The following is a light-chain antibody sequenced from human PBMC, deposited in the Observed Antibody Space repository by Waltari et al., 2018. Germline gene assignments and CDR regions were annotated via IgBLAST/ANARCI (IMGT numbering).Light chain of an antibody. CDR2: GYD. CDR3: AVWDDSLNCLV. CDR1: SSNIGSKI. J-gene: IGLJ2*01. V-gene: IGLV1-44*01. Sequence: QSVLPQPPSASGAPGQRVTISWSGSSSNIGSKIVNWYQQLPGTAPKLLVYGYDQRPSGVSDRFSGSKSGTSASLAISGLQPEDEADYYCAVWDDSLNCLVFGGGTNLTVL.